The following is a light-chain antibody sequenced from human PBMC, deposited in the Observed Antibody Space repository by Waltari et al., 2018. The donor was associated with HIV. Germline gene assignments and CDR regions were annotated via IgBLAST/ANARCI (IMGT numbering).Light chain of an antibody. J-gene: IGKJ4*02. CDR3: MHDYNYPRT. CDR2: SAS. V-gene: IGKV1-6*01. Sequence: AIQMTQSPPSLSASVGGRVTITCRASQGIGNDLGWYQQQQGKPPKLLIYSASRLQGGVASRFSGSGSGTDVTLTISGLRPEDFATYYCMHDYNYPRTFGRGTRLEIK. CDR1: QGIGND.